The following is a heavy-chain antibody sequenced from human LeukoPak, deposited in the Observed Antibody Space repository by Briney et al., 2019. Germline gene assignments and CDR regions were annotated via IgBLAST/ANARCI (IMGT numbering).Heavy chain of an antibody. V-gene: IGHV4-59*12. J-gene: IGHJ5*02. D-gene: IGHD2-21*01. CDR1: GGSISSYY. Sequence: SETLSLTCTVSGGSISSYYWSWIRQPPGKGLEWIGYIYYSGSTNYNPSLKSRVTISVDTSKNQFSLKLSSVTAADTAVYYCARGRSSHYLVWFDPWGQGTLVTVSS. CDR2: IYYSGST. CDR3: ARGRSSHYLVWFDP.